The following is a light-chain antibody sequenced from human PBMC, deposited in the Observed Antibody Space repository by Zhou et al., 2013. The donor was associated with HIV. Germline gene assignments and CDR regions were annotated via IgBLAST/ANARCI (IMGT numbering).Light chain of an antibody. J-gene: IGKJ4*01. CDR2: QAS. Sequence: DVRLTQSPPTLSASVGDKVTISCRASRPIGPWLAWYQQKPGGAPKLLVYQASTLESRVPSRFSGRGSGTDFTLTISSLQPEDFATYYCQQLNSYLLTFGGGTKVEI. V-gene: IGKV1-5*03. CDR1: RPIGPW. CDR3: QQLNSYLLT.